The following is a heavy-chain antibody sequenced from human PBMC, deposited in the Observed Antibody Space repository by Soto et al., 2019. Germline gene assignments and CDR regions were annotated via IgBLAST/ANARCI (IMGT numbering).Heavy chain of an antibody. CDR3: ARDTESNRYND. V-gene: IGHV1-18*01. CDR2: IRPDNGNT. D-gene: IGHD1-20*01. J-gene: IGHJ1*01. CDR1: GYTFSTSG. Sequence: QVHVLQSGPEVKRPGASVKVSCKTSGYTFSTSGISWVRQAPGQGLEWVGWIRPDNGNTKSAQRLQGRVTSTTDTSASTAYMELRSLTSDDTAMYYCARDTESNRYNDWGQGTLVTVSS.